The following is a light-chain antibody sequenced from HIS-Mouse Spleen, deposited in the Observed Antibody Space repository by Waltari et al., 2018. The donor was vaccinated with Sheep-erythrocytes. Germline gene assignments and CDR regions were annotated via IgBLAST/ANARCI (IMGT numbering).Light chain of an antibody. Sequence: QSVLTQPPSVSGAPGQRVTISCTGSSSNIGAGYDVHWYQQLPGTAPKLLIYGNSNRPSGVPERVSGSKSGTSASLAITGLQAEDEADYYCQSYDSSLSGSVFGGGTKLTVL. CDR3: QSYDSSLSGSV. J-gene: IGLJ3*02. V-gene: IGLV1-40*01. CDR2: GNS. CDR1: SSNIGAGYD.